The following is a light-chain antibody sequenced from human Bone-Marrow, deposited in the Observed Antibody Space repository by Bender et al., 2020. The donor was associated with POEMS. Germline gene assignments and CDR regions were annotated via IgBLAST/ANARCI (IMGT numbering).Light chain of an antibody. V-gene: IGLV1-44*01. J-gene: IGLJ3*02. Sequence: QSVLTQPPSASGTPGQRVTISCSGGSSNIGAHAVNWYQHLPGTAPHLLIYSSHRRPSVVPDRFSGSRSGTSASLAISGLQSEDEADYYCAVWDDSLNGWVFGGGTKLTVL. CDR1: SSNIGAHA. CDR2: SSH. CDR3: AVWDDSLNGWV.